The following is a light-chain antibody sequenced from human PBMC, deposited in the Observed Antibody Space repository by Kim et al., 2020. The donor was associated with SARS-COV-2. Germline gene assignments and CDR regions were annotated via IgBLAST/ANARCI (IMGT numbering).Light chain of an antibody. Sequence: QPVTISWSGSNSNIGSNPVNWYQQVPGMAPKLLIYTDNQRPSGVPGRFSASKSGTSASLAINGLQSEDEADYYCAACDDGLNGYVFGTGTKVSVL. CDR3: AACDDGLNGYV. V-gene: IGLV1-44*01. CDR2: TDN. CDR1: NSNIGSNP. J-gene: IGLJ1*01.